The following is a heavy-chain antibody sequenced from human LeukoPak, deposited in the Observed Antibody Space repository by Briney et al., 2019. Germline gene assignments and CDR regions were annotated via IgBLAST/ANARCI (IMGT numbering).Heavy chain of an antibody. CDR1: GFTFDDYA. CDR2: ISWNSGSI. Sequence: GGSLRLSCAASGFTFDDYAMHWVRQAPGKGLEWVSGISWNSGSIGYADSVKGRFTISRDNAKNSLYLQMNSPRAEDMALYYCAKGTEYSSSSWPDYWGQGTLVTVSS. V-gene: IGHV3-9*03. D-gene: IGHD6-6*01. J-gene: IGHJ4*02. CDR3: AKGTEYSSSSWPDY.